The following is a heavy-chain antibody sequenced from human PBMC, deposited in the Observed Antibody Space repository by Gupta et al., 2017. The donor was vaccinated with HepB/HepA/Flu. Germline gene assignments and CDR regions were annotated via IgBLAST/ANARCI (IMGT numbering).Heavy chain of an antibody. CDR3: TKDFDYVWGS. D-gene: IGHD3-16*01. CDR1: GFAFSGHW. CDR2: SSPDGSNT. Sequence: ERQLVESGGGLVQPGGSRRTHWAASGFAFSGHWMHWVRQAPGKGLMCVSRSSPDGSNTGYADSVKGRFTLSRDTAKNTLYLQMNSLRAEDTGVYFCTKDFDYVWGSWGQGTLITVSS. V-gene: IGHV3-74*01. J-gene: IGHJ5*02.